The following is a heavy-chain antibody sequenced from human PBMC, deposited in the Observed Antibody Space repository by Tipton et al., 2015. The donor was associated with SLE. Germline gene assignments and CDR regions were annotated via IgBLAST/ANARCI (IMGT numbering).Heavy chain of an antibody. D-gene: IGHD2-8*02. CDR1: GGSISSYY. CDR3: ARHSEGTCGVCYWYFDL. J-gene: IGHJ2*01. V-gene: IGHV4-59*08. CDR2: IYYSGST. Sequence: LRLSCTVSGGSISSYYWSWIRQPPGKGLEWIGYIYYSGSTNYNPSLKSRVTISVDTSKNQFSLKLSSVTAADTAVYYCARHSEGTCGVCYWYFDLWGRGTLVTVSS.